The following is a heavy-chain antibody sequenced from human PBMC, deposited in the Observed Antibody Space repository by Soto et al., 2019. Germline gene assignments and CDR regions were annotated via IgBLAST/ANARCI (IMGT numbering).Heavy chain of an antibody. CDR2: INHSGST. CDR1: GGSFSGYY. Sequence: QVQLQQWGAGLLKPSETLSLTCAVYGGSFSGYYWSWIRQPAGKGLEWIGEINHSGSTNYNPSLKSRVTISVDTSKIQFSLKLSSVTAADTAVYYCARGGYIRIRDYIDYWGQGTLVTVSS. CDR3: ARGGYIRIRDYIDY. D-gene: IGHD6-13*01. J-gene: IGHJ4*02. V-gene: IGHV4-34*01.